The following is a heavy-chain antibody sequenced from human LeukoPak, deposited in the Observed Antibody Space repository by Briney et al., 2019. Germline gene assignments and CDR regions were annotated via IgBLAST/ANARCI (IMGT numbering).Heavy chain of an antibody. J-gene: IGHJ4*02. CDR3: AKDGGIWSPAYHFDY. CDR1: GFTFSSYG. D-gene: IGHD6-13*01. Sequence: GSLRLSCAASGFTFSSYGMHWVRQAPGKGLEWVAFIRYDGSNKYYADSVKGRFTISRDKSKNTLNLQMNSLRVEDTAVYFCAKDGGIWSPAYHFDYWGQGALVTVSS. V-gene: IGHV3-30*02. CDR2: IRYDGSNK.